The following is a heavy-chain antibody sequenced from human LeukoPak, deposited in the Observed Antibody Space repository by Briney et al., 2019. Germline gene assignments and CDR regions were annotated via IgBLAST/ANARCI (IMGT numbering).Heavy chain of an antibody. CDR3: AAYDSSGYSLGADDAFDI. D-gene: IGHD3-22*01. CDR2: INHSGST. J-gene: IGHJ3*02. CDR1: GGSFSGYY. V-gene: IGHV4-34*01. Sequence: SETLSLTCAVYGGSFSGYYWSWIRQPPGKGLEWIGEINHSGSTNYNPSLKSRVTISVDTSKNQFSLKLSSVTAADTAVYYCAAYDSSGYSLGADDAFDIWGQGTMVTVSS.